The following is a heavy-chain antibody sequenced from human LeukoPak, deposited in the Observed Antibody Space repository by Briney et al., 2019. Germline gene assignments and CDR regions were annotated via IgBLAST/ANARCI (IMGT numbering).Heavy chain of an antibody. CDR3: ASGELGRSDF. Sequence: PGGSLRLSCTASGFIFSDNYMTWIRQAPGKGLEWLSYIDSRGRTKHYAESVKGRFTISRDNARSSVYLEMNDLRVDDTAVYYCASGELGRSDFWGQGTLATVS. V-gene: IGHV3-11*01. CDR2: IDSRGRTK. J-gene: IGHJ4*02. CDR1: GFIFSDNY. D-gene: IGHD1-1*01.